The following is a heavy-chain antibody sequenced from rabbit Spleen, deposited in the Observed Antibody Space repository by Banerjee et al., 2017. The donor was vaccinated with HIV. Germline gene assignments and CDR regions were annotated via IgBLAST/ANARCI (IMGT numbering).Heavy chain of an antibody. CDR1: GFTLRSYW. CDR3: ARDTGSSFSSYGMDL. Sequence: QSLEESGGDLVKPGASLTLTCKASGFTLRSYWMCWVRQAPGKGLEWIACIDSSSDVTWYATWAKGRFTISKTSSTTVTLQMTSLTVADTATYFCARDTGSSFSSYGMDLWGPGTLVTVS. J-gene: IGHJ6*01. V-gene: IGHV1S40*01. D-gene: IGHD8-1*01. CDR2: IDSSSDVT.